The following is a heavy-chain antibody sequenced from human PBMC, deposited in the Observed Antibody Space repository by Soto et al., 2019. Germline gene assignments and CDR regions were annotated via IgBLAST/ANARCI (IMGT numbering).Heavy chain of an antibody. J-gene: IGHJ6*02. CDR2: INPNSGGT. V-gene: IGHV1-2*02. Sequence: ASVKVSCKASGYTFSGYYIHWLRQAPGQGLEWMGWINPNSGGTNYAQKFQGRVTVTRDTPTSTAYMELSRLTSDDTAVYYCARSLTEGYCAITGCYTRPLYGMDVWGQGTTVTVSS. CDR1: GYTFSGYY. CDR3: ARSLTEGYCAITGCYTRPLYGMDV. D-gene: IGHD2-2*02.